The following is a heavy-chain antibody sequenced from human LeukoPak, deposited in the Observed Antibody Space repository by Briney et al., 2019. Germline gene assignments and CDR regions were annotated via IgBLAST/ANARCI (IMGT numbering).Heavy chain of an antibody. CDR2: INPNSGGT. J-gene: IGHJ4*02. Sequence: ASVKVSCKASGYTFTGYYMHWVRQAPGQGLEWMGWINPNSGGTNYAQKFQGRVTMTRDTSISAAYMELSSLRSEDTAVYYCARDVFGSGRYGSGSYPHYWGQGTLVTVSS. D-gene: IGHD3-10*01. V-gene: IGHV1-2*02. CDR3: ARDVFGSGRYGSGSYPHY. CDR1: GYTFTGYY.